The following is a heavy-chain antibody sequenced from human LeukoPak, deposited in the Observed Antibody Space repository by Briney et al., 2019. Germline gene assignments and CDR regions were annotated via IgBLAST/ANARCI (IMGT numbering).Heavy chain of an antibody. Sequence: PGGSLRLSCAASGFTFSNYAMTWVRQAPGKGLEWVSTISGSGGTTYYADSVKGRVTISRDNSKNTLFLQMNSLRAEDTAIYYCAVRRYWGQGTLVTVSS. CDR1: GFTFSNYA. J-gene: IGHJ4*02. V-gene: IGHV3-23*01. CDR3: AVRRY. CDR2: ISGSGGTT.